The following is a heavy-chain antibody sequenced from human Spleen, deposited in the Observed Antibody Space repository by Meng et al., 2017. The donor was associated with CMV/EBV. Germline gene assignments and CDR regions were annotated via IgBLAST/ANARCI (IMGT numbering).Heavy chain of an antibody. D-gene: IGHD6-19*01. CDR2: ISWNSFTI. CDR1: GFTFDDYA. CDR3: VKDRVVQWLAAEVDYYGMDA. V-gene: IGHV3-9*01. Sequence: GGSLRLSCAASGFTFDDYAMHWVRQAPGKGLEWVSAISWNSFTIVYADSVRGRFTISRDNSKNTLYLQMSSLRGDDTAVYYCVKDRVVQWLAAEVDYYGMDAWGQGTTVTVSS. J-gene: IGHJ6*02.